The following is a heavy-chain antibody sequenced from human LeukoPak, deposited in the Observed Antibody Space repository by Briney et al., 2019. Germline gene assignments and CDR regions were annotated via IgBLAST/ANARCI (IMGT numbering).Heavy chain of an antibody. D-gene: IGHD3-10*01. CDR1: GFTFSSYA. J-gene: IGHJ4*02. Sequence: GGSLGLSCAASGFTFSSYAMSWVRQAPGKGLEWVSAISGSGGSTYYADSVKGRFTISRDNSKNTLYLQMNSLRAEDTAVYYCAKNHYGSGSRYPNHWGQGTLVTVSS. V-gene: IGHV3-23*01. CDR3: AKNHYGSGSRYPNH. CDR2: ISGSGGST.